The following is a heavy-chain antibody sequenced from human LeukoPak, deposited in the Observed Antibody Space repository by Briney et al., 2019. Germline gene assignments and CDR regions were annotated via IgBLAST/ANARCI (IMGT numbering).Heavy chain of an antibody. D-gene: IGHD2-21*02. CDR3: VKGALGDWSVEY. Sequence: GGSLRLSYSASGFTFSTHSMYWVRQAPGKGLEYVSGINNNGGSTYYPDSVKGRFTISRDNSKSTLYLQMSSLRVEDTAVYYCVKGALGDWSVEYWGQGTLVTVSS. CDR1: GFTFSTHS. CDR2: INNNGGST. V-gene: IGHV3-64D*06. J-gene: IGHJ4*02.